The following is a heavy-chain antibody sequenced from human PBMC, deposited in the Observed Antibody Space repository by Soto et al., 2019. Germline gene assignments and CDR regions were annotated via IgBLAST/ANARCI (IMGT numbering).Heavy chain of an antibody. CDR3: ARDPRDEGDYYYYGMDV. J-gene: IGHJ6*02. CDR2: INPSGGST. Sequence: QVQLVQSGAEVKKPGASVKVSCKASGYTFTSYYMHWVRQAPGQGLEWMGIINPSGGSTSYAQKFQGRVTMTRDTSTSTVYMELSSLRSEDTAVYYCARDPRDEGDYYYYGMDVWGQGTTVTVSS. V-gene: IGHV1-46*01. CDR1: GYTFTSYY.